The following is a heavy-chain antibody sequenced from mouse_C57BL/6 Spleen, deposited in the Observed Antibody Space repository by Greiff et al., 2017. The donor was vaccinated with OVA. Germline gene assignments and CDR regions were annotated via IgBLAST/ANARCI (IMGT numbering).Heavy chain of an antibody. J-gene: IGHJ3*01. V-gene: IGHV1-55*01. D-gene: IGHD1-1*01. CDR3: ARRYYGSSHAY. CDR1: GYTFTSYW. CDR2: IYPGSGST. Sequence: VQLQQPGAELVKPGASVKMSCKASGYTFTSYWITWVKQRPGQGLEWIGDIYPGSGSTNYNEKFKSKATLTVDTSSSTAYMQLSSLTSEDSAVYYCARRYYGSSHAYGDQGTLVTVSA.